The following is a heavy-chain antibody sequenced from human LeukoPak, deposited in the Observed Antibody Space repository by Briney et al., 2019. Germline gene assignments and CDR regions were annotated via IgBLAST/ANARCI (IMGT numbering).Heavy chain of an antibody. CDR1: GYTFTSYG. CDR2: ISAYNKR. J-gene: IGHJ5*02. V-gene: IGHV1-18*01. CDR3: ARVSAPPDYGDYVSENWFDP. Sequence: ASVKVSCKASGYTFTSYGINWVRQAPGQGLEWMGWISAYNKRNYAQKFQGRVTMTTDTSTSTAYMELRNLRSDDTAVYYCARVSAPPDYGDYVSENWFDPWGQGTLVSVSS. D-gene: IGHD4-17*01.